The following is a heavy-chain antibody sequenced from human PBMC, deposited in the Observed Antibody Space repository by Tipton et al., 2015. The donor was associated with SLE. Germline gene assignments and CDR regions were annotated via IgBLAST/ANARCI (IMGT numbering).Heavy chain of an antibody. D-gene: IGHD1-26*01. V-gene: IGHV3-15*01. Sequence: SLRLSCAASGFSFRNVWMSWVRQAPGKGLEWVGLIKTMSGGGTVDYSAPVKGRFTISRDDSKSTVYVQMNSLKTEDTAVYYCTTAKFREWEHQKGDAFDIWGQGTMVTVSS. J-gene: IGHJ3*02. CDR2: IKTMSGGGTV. CDR3: TTAKFREWEHQKGDAFDI. CDR1: GFSFRNVW.